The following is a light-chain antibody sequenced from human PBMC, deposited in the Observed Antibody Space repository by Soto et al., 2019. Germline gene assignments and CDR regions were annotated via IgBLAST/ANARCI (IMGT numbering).Light chain of an antibody. J-gene: IGKJ2*01. CDR3: QQYNNWPLYT. V-gene: IGKV3-15*01. Sequence: EIVMTQSPATLSVSPGERATLSCRASQGVSSNLAWYQQKRGQAPRLLIYGASTRDTGIPARFSGSGSGTEFTLTISSLQSEDFAVYYCQQYNNWPLYTFGQGTKLEIK. CDR2: GAS. CDR1: QGVSSN.